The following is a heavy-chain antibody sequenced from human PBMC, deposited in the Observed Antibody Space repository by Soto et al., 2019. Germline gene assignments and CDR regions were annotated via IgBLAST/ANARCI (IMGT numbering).Heavy chain of an antibody. J-gene: IGHJ4*02. CDR2: ISVRGGTT. D-gene: IGHD3-22*01. CDR3: VKNYYDSSGYPRVFDY. CDR1: VFTFSSYA. Sequence: HLGGSLRLSCAASVFTFSSYAMSWLRQAPWKGLAWVSGISVRGGTTYYADSVKGRFTISRYNSMTLYLQMNSLRAEDAAVYYCVKNYYDSSGYPRVFDYWGQGTLVTVSS. V-gene: IGHV3-23*01.